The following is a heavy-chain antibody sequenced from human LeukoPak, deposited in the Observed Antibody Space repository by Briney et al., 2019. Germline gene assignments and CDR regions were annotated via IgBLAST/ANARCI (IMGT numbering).Heavy chain of an antibody. V-gene: IGHV4-38-2*02. CDR2: IYHSGST. CDR3: ARDASWGIAAAGTRNLNWFDP. D-gene: IGHD6-13*01. J-gene: IGHJ5*02. Sequence: ASETLSLTCAVSGYSISSGYYWGWIRQPPGKGLEWIGSIYHSGSTYYNPSLKSRVTISVDTSKNQFSLKLSSVTAADTAVYYCARDASWGIAAAGTRNLNWFDPWGQGTLVTVSS. CDR1: GYSISSGYY.